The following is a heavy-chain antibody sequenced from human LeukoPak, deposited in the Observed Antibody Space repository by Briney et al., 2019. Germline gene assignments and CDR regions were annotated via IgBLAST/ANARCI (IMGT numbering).Heavy chain of an antibody. CDR2: IYTSGST. CDR1: GGSISSYY. Sequence: SETLSLTCTVSGGSISSYYWSWIRQPPGKGLEWIGYIYTSGSTNYNPSLKSRLTISLDTSKNQFSLKLSSVTAADTAVYYCARHNPYYYGSGSYSDLDYWGQGTLVSV. J-gene: IGHJ4*02. D-gene: IGHD3-10*01. V-gene: IGHV4-4*09. CDR3: ARHNPYYYGSGSYSDLDY.